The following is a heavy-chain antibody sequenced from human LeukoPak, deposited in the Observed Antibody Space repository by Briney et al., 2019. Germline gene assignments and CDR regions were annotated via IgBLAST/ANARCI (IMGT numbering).Heavy chain of an antibody. D-gene: IGHD3-10*01. CDR2: IHNSGST. CDR1: GYSINSGYL. CDR3: AREVRARDDKFYYYMDV. V-gene: IGHV4-38-2*02. J-gene: IGHJ6*03. Sequence: SETLSLTCSVSGYSINSGYLWGWIRQPPGKGLEWIATIHNSGSTYYNPSLKSRVAISVDTSKNQFSLKLSSVTAADTAVYYCAREVRARDDKFYYYMDVWGKGTTVTVSS.